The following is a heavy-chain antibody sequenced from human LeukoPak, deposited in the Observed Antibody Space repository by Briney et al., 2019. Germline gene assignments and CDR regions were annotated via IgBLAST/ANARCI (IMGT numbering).Heavy chain of an antibody. J-gene: IGHJ5*02. CDR1: GGTFSSYA. V-gene: IGHV1-69*04. Sequence: SAKVSCKASGGTFSSYAISWVRQAPGQGLEWMGRIIPILGIANYAQKFQGRVTITADKSTSTAYMELSSLRSEDTAVYYCARGVTVTTNWFDPWGQGTLVTVSS. CDR2: IIPILGIA. CDR3: ARGVTVTTNWFDP. D-gene: IGHD4-11*01.